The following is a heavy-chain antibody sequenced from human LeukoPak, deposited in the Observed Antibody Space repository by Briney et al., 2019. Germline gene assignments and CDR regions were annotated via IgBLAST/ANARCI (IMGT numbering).Heavy chain of an antibody. CDR1: GFTFSSYA. J-gene: IGHJ4*02. CDR3: ARDLRDTYGSGSAHQKPDY. CDR2: INSDGSST. D-gene: IGHD3-10*01. Sequence: PGGSLRLSCAASGFTFSSYAMHWVRQAPGKGLVWVSRINSDGSSTSYADSVKGRFTISRDNAKNTLYLQMNSLRAEDTAVYYCARDLRDTYGSGSAHQKPDYWGQGTLVTVSS. V-gene: IGHV3-74*01.